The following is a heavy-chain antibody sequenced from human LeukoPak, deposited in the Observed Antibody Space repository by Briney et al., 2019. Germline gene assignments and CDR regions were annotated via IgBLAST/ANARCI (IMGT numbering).Heavy chain of an antibody. CDR3: AKDQGIAVAGTDDAFDI. J-gene: IGHJ3*02. CDR1: GFTFINYG. D-gene: IGHD6-19*01. V-gene: IGHV3-30*18. CDR2: ISDDGSNE. Sequence: GGSLRLSCAASGFTFINYGMHWVRQAPGKGLEWVSVISDDGSNEYYAEFVKGRFPISRENYKNTLYLQMYSLRAEDTAVYFCAKDQGIAVAGTDDAFDIWGQGTRVTVSS.